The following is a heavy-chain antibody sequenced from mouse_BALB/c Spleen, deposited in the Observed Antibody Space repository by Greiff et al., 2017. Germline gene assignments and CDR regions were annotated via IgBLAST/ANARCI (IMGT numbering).Heavy chain of an antibody. V-gene: IGHV3-6*02. D-gene: IGHD2-4*01. Sequence: VQLQQSGPGLVKPSQSLSLTCSVTGYSITSGYYWNWIRQFPGNKLEWMGYISYDGSNNYNPSLKNRISITRDTSKNQFFLKLNSVTTEDTATYYCARGYDYEGFAYWGQGTLVTVSA. CDR3: ARGYDYEGFAY. CDR2: ISYDGSN. CDR1: GYSITSGYY. J-gene: IGHJ3*01.